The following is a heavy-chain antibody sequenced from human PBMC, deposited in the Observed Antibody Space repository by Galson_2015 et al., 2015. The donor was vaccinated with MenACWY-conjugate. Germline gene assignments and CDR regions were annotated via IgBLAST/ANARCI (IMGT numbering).Heavy chain of an antibody. Sequence: SLRLSCAASGFSVACHFMGWVRQAPGKGLEWVALRYDDGTSRYADSVKGRFIISRDTLRHSLSLQMHGLRAEDTAMYFCAKIVRHPVGPYFDSWGQGTLVLVSS. CDR3: AKIVRHPVGPYFDS. D-gene: IGHD2-21*01. V-gene: IGHV3-53*01. CDR2: RYDDGTS. CDR1: GFSVACHF. J-gene: IGHJ4*02.